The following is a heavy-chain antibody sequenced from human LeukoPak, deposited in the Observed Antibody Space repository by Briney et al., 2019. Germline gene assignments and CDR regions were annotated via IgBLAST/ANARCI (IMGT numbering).Heavy chain of an antibody. CDR1: GGSISSGGYY. V-gene: IGHV4-31*03. J-gene: IGHJ4*02. CDR2: IYYSGST. Sequence: TSETLSLTCTVSGGSISSGGYYWSWIRQHPGKGLEWTGYIYYSGSTYYNPSLKSRVTISVDTSKNQFSLKLSSVTAADTAVYYCASVNYYDSSGYYYVDYWGQGTLVTVSS. D-gene: IGHD3-22*01. CDR3: ASVNYYDSSGYYYVDY.